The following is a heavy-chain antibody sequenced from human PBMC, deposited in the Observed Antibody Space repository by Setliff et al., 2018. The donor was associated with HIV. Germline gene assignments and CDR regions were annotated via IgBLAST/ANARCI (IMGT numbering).Heavy chain of an antibody. CDR3: ARRAGGNFDL. V-gene: IGHV4-39*01. CDR2: IYYSGST. Sequence: KPSETLSLTCTVSGGSISNNNYYWGWIRQPPGKGLEWVGSIYYSGSTFHNPSLKSRVTMSVGTSKNQFSLRLSSVTAADTAVYYCARRAGGNFDLWGRGTLVTVSS. J-gene: IGHJ2*01. CDR1: GGSISNNNYY. D-gene: IGHD1-26*01.